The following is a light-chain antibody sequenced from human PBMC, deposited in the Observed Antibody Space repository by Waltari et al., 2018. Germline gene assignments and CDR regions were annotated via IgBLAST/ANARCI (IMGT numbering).Light chain of an antibody. CDR1: QSISGY. CDR3: QQSYRTPPLT. V-gene: IGKV1-39*01. J-gene: IGKJ4*01. CDR2: ATS. Sequence: DIQMTQSPSSLSASVGDSVTIPCRASQSISGYLNWYQQKPGKAPKVLIYATSSLQSGVPSRFSGSGSGTEFTLSITSLQPEDFATYYCQQSYRTPPLTFGGGTKVEIK.